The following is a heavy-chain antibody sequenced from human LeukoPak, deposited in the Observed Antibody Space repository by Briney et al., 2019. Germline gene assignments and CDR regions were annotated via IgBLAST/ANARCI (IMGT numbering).Heavy chain of an antibody. Sequence: PSETLSLTCTVSGGSISSYYWSWVRQPPGEGLEGIGYIYFSGSTNYNPSLKSRVTISVDTSKNQFSLKLSSVTAADTAVYYCARGPDLYDSSGYYRAGFDYWGQGTLVTVSS. D-gene: IGHD3-22*01. J-gene: IGHJ4*02. V-gene: IGHV4-59*01. CDR1: GGSISSYY. CDR2: IYFSGST. CDR3: ARGPDLYDSSGYYRAGFDY.